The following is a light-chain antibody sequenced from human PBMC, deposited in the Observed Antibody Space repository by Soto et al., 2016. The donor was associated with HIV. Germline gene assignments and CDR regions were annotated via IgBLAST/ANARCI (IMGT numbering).Light chain of an antibody. Sequence: SYELTQPPSVSVAPGKTAKITCGGNNIGSKSVHWCQQKPGQAPVPVVYNDSDRPSGIPERFSGSNSGNTATLTISSVEAGDEADYYCQVWDTDTDHVIFGGGTKLTVL. J-gene: IGLJ2*01. CDR2: NDS. V-gene: IGLV3-21*03. CDR3: QVWDTDTDHVI. CDR1: NIGSKS.